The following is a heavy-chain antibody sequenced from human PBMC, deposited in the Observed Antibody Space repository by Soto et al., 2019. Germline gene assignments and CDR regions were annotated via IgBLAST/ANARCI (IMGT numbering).Heavy chain of an antibody. CDR2: IYYSGST. D-gene: IGHD3-22*01. V-gene: IGHV4-30-4*01. Sequence: NPSETLSLTCTVSSGSISSGDYYWSWIRQPPGKGLEWIGYIYYSGSTYYNPSLKSRVTISLDTSKNQFSLKLNSVTAADTAVYYCARAAGGLYYYDSSGYYSPYFQHWGQGTLVTVSS. J-gene: IGHJ1*01. CDR3: ARAAGGLYYYDSSGYYSPYFQH. CDR1: SGSISSGDYY.